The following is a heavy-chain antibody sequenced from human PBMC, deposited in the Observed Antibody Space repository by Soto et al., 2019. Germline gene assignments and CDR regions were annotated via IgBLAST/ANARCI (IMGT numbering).Heavy chain of an antibody. CDR2: IYYSGSS. J-gene: IGHJ4*02. CDR3: AGHSSSWPIFDY. V-gene: IGHV4-59*08. D-gene: IGHD6-13*01. CDR1: GGSIGNSY. Sequence: QVQLQESGPGLVKPSETLSLTCTVSGGSIGNSYWSWIRQSPGKGLEWIGYIYYSGSSNYNPSLKSRVSISVDTSKNQFSLKLSSVPAADTAVYYCAGHSSSWPIFDYWGQGTLVIVSS.